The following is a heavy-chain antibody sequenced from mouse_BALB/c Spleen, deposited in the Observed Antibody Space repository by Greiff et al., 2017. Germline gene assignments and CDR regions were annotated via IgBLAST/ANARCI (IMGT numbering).Heavy chain of an antibody. CDR1: GDSITSGY. V-gene: IGHV3-8*02. J-gene: IGHJ1*01. CDR3: ASYYGSSPWYFDV. D-gene: IGHD1-1*01. Sequence: VQLKESGPSLVKPSQTLSLTCSVTGDSITSGYWNWIRKFPGNKLEYMGYISYSGSTYYNPSLKSRISITRDTSKNQYYLQLNSVTTEDTATYYCASYYGSSPWYFDVWGAGTTVTVSS. CDR2: ISYSGST.